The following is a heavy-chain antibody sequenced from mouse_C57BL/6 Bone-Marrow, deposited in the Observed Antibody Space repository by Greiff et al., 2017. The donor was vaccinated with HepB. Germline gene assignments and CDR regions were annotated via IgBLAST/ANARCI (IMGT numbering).Heavy chain of an antibody. Sequence: VQLQQSGAELVRPGASVKLSCTASGFNIKDYYMHWVKQRPEQGLEWIGRIDPSDGDTEYAPKFQGKATMTADTSSNTAYLQLSSLTSEDTAVYYCTSTMVTTRPPMDYWGQGTSVTVAS. D-gene: IGHD2-2*01. CDR1: GFNIKDYY. CDR2: IDPSDGDT. J-gene: IGHJ4*01. CDR3: TSTMVTTRPPMDY. V-gene: IGHV14-1*01.